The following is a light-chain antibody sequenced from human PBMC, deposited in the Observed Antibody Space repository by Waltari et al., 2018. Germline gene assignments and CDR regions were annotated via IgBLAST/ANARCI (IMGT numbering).Light chain of an antibody. CDR1: QSIIGW. Sequence: DIQMTQSPSTLSAFVGDRVTITCRASQSIIGWLAWYQQKPGKAPNLLIFKASTLESGVPSRFSGSGSGTEFTLTINSLQPDDFATYYCQQYKSPTWTFGQGTKVEIK. CDR2: KAS. J-gene: IGKJ1*01. CDR3: QQYKSPTWT. V-gene: IGKV1-5*03.